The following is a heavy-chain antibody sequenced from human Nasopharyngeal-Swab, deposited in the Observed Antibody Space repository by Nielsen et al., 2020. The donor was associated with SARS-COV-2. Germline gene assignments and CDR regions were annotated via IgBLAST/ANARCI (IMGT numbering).Heavy chain of an antibody. V-gene: IGHV3-30*04. J-gene: IGHJ3*02. CDR2: IAYDGSNK. Sequence: GGSLRLSCAASKFSFSSHAMHWVRQAPGKGLEWVAVIAYDGSNKYYVDSVRGRFTISRDNSKNTLYLQMNSLRAEDTAVYYCVRGYGGNSEVDAFDIWGQGTMVTVPS. CDR3: VRGYGGNSEVDAFDI. D-gene: IGHD4-23*01. CDR1: KFSFSSHA.